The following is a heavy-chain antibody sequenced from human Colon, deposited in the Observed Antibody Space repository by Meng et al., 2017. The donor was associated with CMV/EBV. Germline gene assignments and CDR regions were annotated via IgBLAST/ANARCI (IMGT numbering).Heavy chain of an antibody. CDR3: AKVAGGEPH. CDR2: INPNNGGT. V-gene: IGHV1-2*02. J-gene: IGHJ4*02. D-gene: IGHD3-16*01. Sequence: ASVKVSCKASGYTFTSYDINWVRQAPGQGLEWMGWINPNNGGTNYAQKFQGRVTMTRDTSISTAYMELSRIRSDDTAMYYCAKVAGGEPHWGQGTLVTVSS. CDR1: GYTFTSYD.